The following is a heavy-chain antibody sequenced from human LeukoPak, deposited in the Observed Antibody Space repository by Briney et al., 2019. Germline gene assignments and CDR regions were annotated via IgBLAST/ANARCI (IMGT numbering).Heavy chain of an antibody. J-gene: IGHJ4*02. CDR3: ARDRPYSSGRYFQFPGIDY. CDR2: ISSSSSYI. Sequence: GGSLRLSCAASGFTFSSYSMNWVRQAPGKGLEWVSSISSSSSYIYYADSVKGRFTISRDNAKNSLYLQMNSLRAEDTAVYYCARDRPYSSGRYFQFPGIDYWGQGTLVTVSS. V-gene: IGHV3-21*01. CDR1: GFTFSSYS. D-gene: IGHD6-19*01.